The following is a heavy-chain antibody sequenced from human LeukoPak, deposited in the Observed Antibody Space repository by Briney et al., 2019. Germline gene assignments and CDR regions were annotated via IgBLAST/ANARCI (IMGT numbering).Heavy chain of an antibody. CDR2: IYYSGST. D-gene: IGHD1-14*01. CDR3: ARGWGRNRYDHHYRKDV. Sequence: SETLSLTCTVSGGSISSSSYYWGWIRQPPGTGLEWIGSIYYSGSTYYNPSLKSRVTISVDTSKNQFSLKLSSVTAADTAVYYCARGWGRNRYDHHYRKDVRGPG. CDR1: GGSISSSSYY. V-gene: IGHV4-39*07. J-gene: IGHJ6*02.